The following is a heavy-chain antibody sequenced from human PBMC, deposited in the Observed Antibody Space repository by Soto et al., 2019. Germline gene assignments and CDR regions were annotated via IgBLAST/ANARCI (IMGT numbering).Heavy chain of an antibody. D-gene: IGHD2-15*01. V-gene: IGHV5-51*01. J-gene: IGHJ5*02. CDR3: ARNTGDCSGGSCYSMWFDP. Sequence: GESLKISCKGSGYSFTSYWIGWVRQMPGKGLEWMGIIYPGDSDTRYSPSFQGQVTISADKSISTAYLQWSSLKASDTAMYYCARNTGDCSGGSCYSMWFDPWGQGTLVTVSS. CDR1: GYSFTSYW. CDR2: IYPGDSDT.